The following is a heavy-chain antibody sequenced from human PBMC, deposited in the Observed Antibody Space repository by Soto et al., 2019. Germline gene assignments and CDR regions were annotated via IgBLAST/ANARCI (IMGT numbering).Heavy chain of an antibody. CDR2: ISSTTNYI. CDR1: GFTFSRYS. CDR3: ARESEDLTSNFDY. Sequence: GGSLRLSCVASGFTFSRYSMNWVRQAPGKGLEWVSSISSTTNYIHYGDSMKGRFTISRDNANNSLYLETNSLRADDTAVYYCARESEDLTSNFDYWGQGTLVTVSS. V-gene: IGHV3-21*06. J-gene: IGHJ4*02.